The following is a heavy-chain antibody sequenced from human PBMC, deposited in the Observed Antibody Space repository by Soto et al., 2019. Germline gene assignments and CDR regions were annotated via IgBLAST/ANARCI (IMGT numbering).Heavy chain of an antibody. J-gene: IGHJ6*02. CDR3: ARDMGYDSSGYYYGGGMDV. V-gene: IGHV3-30-3*01. D-gene: IGHD3-22*01. Sequence: QVQLVESGGGVVQPGWSLRLSCAASGLTFSSYAMHWVRQAPGKGLEWVAVISYDGSNKYYADSVKGRFTISRDNSKNTLYLQMNSLRAEDTAVYYCARDMGYDSSGYYYGGGMDVWGQGTTVTVSS. CDR2: ISYDGSNK. CDR1: GLTFSSYA.